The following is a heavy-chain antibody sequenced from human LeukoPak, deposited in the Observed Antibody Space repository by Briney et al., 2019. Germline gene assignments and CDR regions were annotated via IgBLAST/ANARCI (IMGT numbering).Heavy chain of an antibody. CDR1: GFTFDDYA. J-gene: IGHJ4*02. D-gene: IGHD3-22*01. Sequence: GGSLRLSCAASGFTFDDYAMHWVRQAPGKGLEWVSGISWNSGSIGYADSVKGRFTISRDNAKNSLYLQMNSLRDEDTAVYYCARGKYYDSSGQPFDYWGQGTLVTVSS. V-gene: IGHV3-9*01. CDR3: ARGKYYDSSGQPFDY. CDR2: ISWNSGSI.